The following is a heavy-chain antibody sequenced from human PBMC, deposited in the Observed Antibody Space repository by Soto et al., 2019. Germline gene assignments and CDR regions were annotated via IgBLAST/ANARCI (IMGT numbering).Heavy chain of an antibody. J-gene: IGHJ4*02. V-gene: IGHV4-31*03. CDR1: GGSINSGGYC. CDR3: SRGILV. CDR2: ISYGGST. D-gene: IGHD5-18*01. Sequence: QVQLQESGPGLVKPSQTLSLTCTVSGGSINSGGYCWGWIRKHPGKGLDWIGCISYGGSTTYNPSLKSRVTISVDTSKNQFSLKLPSVTAADTSLYYCSRGILVWGQGALITVSS.